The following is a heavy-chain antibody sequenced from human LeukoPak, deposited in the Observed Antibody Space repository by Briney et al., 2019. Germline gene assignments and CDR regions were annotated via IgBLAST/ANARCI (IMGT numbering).Heavy chain of an antibody. Sequence: GGSLRLSCEASGFTFSTYAMHWVRQAPGKGLEWVSSIGGSGGSTYYADSVKGRFTISRDNSKNTLYLQMNSLRAEDTAVYYCAKVETAAAATLRGFDYWGQGTLVTVSS. V-gene: IGHV3-23*01. CDR1: GFTFSTYA. D-gene: IGHD6-13*01. CDR3: AKVETAAAATLRGFDY. J-gene: IGHJ4*02. CDR2: IGGSGGST.